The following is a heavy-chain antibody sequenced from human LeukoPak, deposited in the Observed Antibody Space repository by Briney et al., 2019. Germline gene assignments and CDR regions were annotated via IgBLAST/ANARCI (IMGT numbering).Heavy chain of an antibody. CDR3: ARKVYHRFDY. V-gene: IGHV3-23*01. J-gene: IGHJ4*02. D-gene: IGHD2-2*01. CDR2: ISTSSDST. Sequence: GGSLRLSCAASGFTFSSYAMTWVRQAPGKGLEWVSAISTSSDSTYYADSVRGRFTISRDNSKNTLYLQMTSLRAEDTAVYYCARKVYHRFDYWGQGTLVTVSS. CDR1: GFTFSSYA.